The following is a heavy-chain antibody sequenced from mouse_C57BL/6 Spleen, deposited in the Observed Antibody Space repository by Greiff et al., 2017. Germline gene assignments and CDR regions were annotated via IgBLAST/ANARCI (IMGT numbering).Heavy chain of an antibody. Sequence: VQLQQSGPELVKPGASVKISCKASGYAFRSSWMNWVKQRPGKGLEWIGRIYPGDGDTNYNGKFKGKATLTADKSSSTAYMQLSSLTSEDSAVYFCAVNWVDFDYWGQGTTLTVSS. CDR2: IYPGDGDT. V-gene: IGHV1-82*01. J-gene: IGHJ2*01. CDR3: AVNWVDFDY. CDR1: GYAFRSSW. D-gene: IGHD4-1*01.